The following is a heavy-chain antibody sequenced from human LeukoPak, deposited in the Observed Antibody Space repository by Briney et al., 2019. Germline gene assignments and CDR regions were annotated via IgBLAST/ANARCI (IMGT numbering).Heavy chain of an antibody. CDR1: GFTFSSYG. V-gene: IGHV3-48*01. D-gene: IGHD3-3*01. J-gene: IGHJ4*02. CDR2: ISTSSSAM. CDR3: ARDNFDFWSGSFL. Sequence: GGSLRLSCAGSGFTFSSYGINWVRQAPGKGLEWVAYISTSSSAMHYGDSVKGRFTISRDNAKNSLYLQMNSLRAEDTAVYYCARDNFDFWSGSFLWGQGTLVSVSS.